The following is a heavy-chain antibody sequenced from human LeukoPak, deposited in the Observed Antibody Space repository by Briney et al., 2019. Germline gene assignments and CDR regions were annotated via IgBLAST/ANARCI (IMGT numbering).Heavy chain of an antibody. J-gene: IGHJ6*02. Sequence: GGSLRLSCAASGFTSSSYSMNWVRQAPGQGLEWVSSISSSSSYTYYADSVKGRFTISRDNAKNSLYLQMNSLRAEDTAVYYCARLTTVTTSYYYYGMDIWGQGTTVTVSS. V-gene: IGHV3-21*01. CDR3: ARLTTVTTSYYYYGMDI. CDR2: ISSSSSYT. D-gene: IGHD4-17*01. CDR1: GFTSSSYS.